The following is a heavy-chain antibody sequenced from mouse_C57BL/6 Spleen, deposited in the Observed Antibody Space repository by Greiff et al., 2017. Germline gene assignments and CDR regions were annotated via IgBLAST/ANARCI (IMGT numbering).Heavy chain of an antibody. CDR2: ISGGGGKT. V-gene: IGHV5-9*01. D-gene: IGHD3-1*01. Sequence: DVHLVESGGGLVKPGGSLKLSCAASGFTFSSYTMSWVRQTPEKRLEWVATISGGGGKTYYPDSVKGRFTISRDNAKNTLYLQMSSLRSEDTALYYCARHDTGLYYFDYWGQGTTLTVSS. CDR3: ARHDTGLYYFDY. CDR1: GFTFSSYT. J-gene: IGHJ2*01.